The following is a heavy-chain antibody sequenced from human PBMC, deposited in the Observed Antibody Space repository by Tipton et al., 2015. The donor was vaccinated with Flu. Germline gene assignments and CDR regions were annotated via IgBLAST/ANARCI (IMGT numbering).Heavy chain of an antibody. Sequence: GSLRLSCAASGFTFSRYWMSWVRQAPGKGLEWVANIKEDGSQKYYVDSVKGRFTISRDNAMNSVYLQMNSLRAEDTAVYYCARVTGAYDYSEYWGQGTLATVST. CDR1: GFTFSRYW. V-gene: IGHV3-7*01. D-gene: IGHD5-12*01. CDR3: ARVTGAYDYSEY. J-gene: IGHJ4*02. CDR2: IKEDGSQK.